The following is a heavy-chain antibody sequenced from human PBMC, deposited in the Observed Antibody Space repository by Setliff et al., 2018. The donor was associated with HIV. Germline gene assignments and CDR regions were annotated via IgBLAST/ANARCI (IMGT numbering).Heavy chain of an antibody. V-gene: IGHV4-61*09. CDR1: GASISSGSFY. CDR2: IYTSGST. J-gene: IGHJ4*02. D-gene: IGHD5-12*01. Sequence: SETLSLTCTVSGASISSGSFYWSWIRQPAGKGLEWTGHIYTSGSTNYNPSLQSRVTMSIDTSKNQFSLRLSSVTAADTAVYYCARCRAGGYSAYEIWGQVTLVTVSS. CDR3: ARCRAGGYSAYEI.